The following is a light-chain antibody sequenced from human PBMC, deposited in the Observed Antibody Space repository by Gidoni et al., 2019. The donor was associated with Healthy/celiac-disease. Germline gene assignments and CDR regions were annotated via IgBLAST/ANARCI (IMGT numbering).Light chain of an antibody. Sequence: DIQMTQSPSSLSASVGDRVTITCRASQSISSYLNWYQQKPGKAPKLLIYAASSLQSGVPSRFSGSGSGTDFTLTISRLQPEDFATYYCQQSLTFGGGTKVEIK. V-gene: IGKV1-39*01. CDR1: QSISSY. CDR2: AAS. J-gene: IGKJ4*01. CDR3: QQSLT.